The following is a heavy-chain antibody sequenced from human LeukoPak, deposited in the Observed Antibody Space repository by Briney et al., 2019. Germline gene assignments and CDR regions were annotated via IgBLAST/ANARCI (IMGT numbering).Heavy chain of an antibody. CDR1: GFTFSSYA. V-gene: IGHV3-23*01. D-gene: IGHD3-22*01. CDR3: AKVVVIFPSQPFDY. J-gene: IGHJ4*02. Sequence: PGGSLRLSCAASGFTFSSYAMSWVRQAPGKGLEWVSAISGSGGSTYYADSVKGRFTTSRDNSKNTLDLQMNSLRAEDTAVYCCAKVVVIFPSQPFDYWGQGTLVTVSS. CDR2: ISGSGGST.